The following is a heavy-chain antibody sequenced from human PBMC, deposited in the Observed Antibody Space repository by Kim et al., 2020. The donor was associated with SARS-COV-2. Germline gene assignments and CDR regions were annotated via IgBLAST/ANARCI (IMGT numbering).Heavy chain of an antibody. V-gene: IGHV3-53*01. CDR2: IKRGGDV. CDR1: GFTVNTNN. Sequence: GGSLRLSCTASGFTVNTNNMNWVRQAPGKGLEWVSLIKRGGDVYYADSVKGRFIISRDNSKNTVDLQMNSLRAEDTAVYYCAGASWDYGFFDYWGQGALVAVSS. J-gene: IGHJ4*02. D-gene: IGHD3-16*01. CDR3: AGASWDYGFFDY.